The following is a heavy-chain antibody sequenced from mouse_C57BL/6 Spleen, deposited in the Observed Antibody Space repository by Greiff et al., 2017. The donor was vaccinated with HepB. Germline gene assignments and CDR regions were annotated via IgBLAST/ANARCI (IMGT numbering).Heavy chain of an antibody. D-gene: IGHD4-1*01. CDR2: INPNNGGT. J-gene: IGHJ4*01. Sequence: EVQLQQSGPELVKPGASVKISCKASGYTFTDYYMNWVKQSHGKSLEWIGDINPNNGGTSYNQKFKGKATLTVDKSSSTAYMELRSLTSEDSAVYYCARMGRGYAMDYWGQGTSVTVSS. CDR1: GYTFTDYY. CDR3: ARMGRGYAMDY. V-gene: IGHV1-26*01.